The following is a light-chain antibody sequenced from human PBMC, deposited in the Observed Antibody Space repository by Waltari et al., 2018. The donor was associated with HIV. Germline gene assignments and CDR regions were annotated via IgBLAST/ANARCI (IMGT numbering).Light chain of an antibody. V-gene: IGLV3-25*03. CDR3: QSADSRAIHKF. CDR1: MLSGGF. Sequence: SRELTQAPSVSVSPGQPAGITCSGHMLSGGFGPWYQQRPGQAPVLVIYRDNRRSPGIPPRFSGSRAGKSFTLTISGVQAEDEADYYCQSADSRAIHKFFGGGTKLTVL. CDR2: RDN. J-gene: IGLJ2*01.